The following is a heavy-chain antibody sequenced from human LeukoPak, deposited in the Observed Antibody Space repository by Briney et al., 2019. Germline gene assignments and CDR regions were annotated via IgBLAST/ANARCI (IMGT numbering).Heavy chain of an antibody. CDR2: ISSSGSTI. Sequence: GGSLRLSCVASGFIFDDYGMNWVRQAPGKGLEWVSYISSSGSTIYYADSVKGRFTISRDNAKNSLYLQMNSLRAEDTAVYYCARIPQYYDILTGYFYWGQGTLVTVSS. V-gene: IGHV3-48*03. J-gene: IGHJ4*02. CDR1: GFIFDDYG. CDR3: ARIPQYYDILTGYFY. D-gene: IGHD3-9*01.